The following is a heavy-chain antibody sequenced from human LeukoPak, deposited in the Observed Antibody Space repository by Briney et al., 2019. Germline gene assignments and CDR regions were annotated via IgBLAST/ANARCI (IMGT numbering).Heavy chain of an antibody. CDR3: YYRVSSGYLT. Sequence: ASVKVSCKASGYTFTGYFIHWVRQAPGQGLEWMGWINPNSGDTNYAQKFQGRVSMTRDTSISTAYMELSSLGSDDTAVYYCYYRVSSGYLTWGQGTLVAVSS. V-gene: IGHV1-2*02. CDR2: INPNSGDT. D-gene: IGHD3-22*01. J-gene: IGHJ4*02. CDR1: GYTFTGYF.